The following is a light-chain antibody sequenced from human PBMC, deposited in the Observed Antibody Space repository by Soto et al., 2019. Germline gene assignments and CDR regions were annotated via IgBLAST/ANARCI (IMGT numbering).Light chain of an antibody. CDR2: EAF. V-gene: IGKV1-5*03. J-gene: IGKJ1*01. Sequence: DIQMTQPPSTLSASVGDRVTITCRASQTISPWLAWYQQKPGKAPKLLIYEAFILESGVPSRFSGSGSGTEFTLTISSLQPDDFATYYCQQYSAYWTFGQGTKVEVQ. CDR1: QTISPW. CDR3: QQYSAYWT.